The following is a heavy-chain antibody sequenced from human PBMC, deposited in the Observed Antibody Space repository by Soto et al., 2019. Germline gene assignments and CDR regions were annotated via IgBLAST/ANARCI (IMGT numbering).Heavy chain of an antibody. CDR1: GFTFDDYA. CDR3: AKAVGREWLLSYYFDY. V-gene: IGHV3-9*01. CDR2: ISWNGGSI. D-gene: IGHD3-3*01. J-gene: IGHJ4*02. Sequence: GGSLRLSCAASGFTFDDYAMHWVRQAPGKGLEWVSGISWNGGSIGYADSVKGRFTISRDNAKNSLYLQMNSLRAEDTALYYCAKAVGREWLLSYYFDYWGQGTLVTVSS.